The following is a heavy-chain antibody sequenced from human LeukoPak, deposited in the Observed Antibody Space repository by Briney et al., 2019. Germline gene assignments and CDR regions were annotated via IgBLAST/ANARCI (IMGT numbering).Heavy chain of an antibody. CDR1: GGSFSGYY. J-gene: IGHJ4*02. CDR3: ARSTYYYDSSGSFDY. Sequence: SETLSLTCAVYGGSFSGYYWSWIRQPPGKGLEWIGYIYYSGSTNYNPSLKSRVTISVDTSKNQFSLKLSSVTAADTAVYYCARSTYYYDSSGSFDYWGQGTLVTVSS. D-gene: IGHD3-22*01. V-gene: IGHV4-59*01. CDR2: IYYSGST.